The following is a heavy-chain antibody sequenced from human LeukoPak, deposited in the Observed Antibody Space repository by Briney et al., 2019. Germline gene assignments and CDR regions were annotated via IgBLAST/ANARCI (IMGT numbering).Heavy chain of an antibody. CDR3: TRDSNYRDRSIYYDVFDI. D-gene: IGHD3-22*01. V-gene: IGHV3-7*01. CDR2: IKGDGSLK. CDR1: GFTFSRYW. Sequence: GGSLRLSCAASGFTFSRYWMIWVRQTPGKGLEWVANIKGDGSLKYYQDSVRGRFTISRDNADNSLYLQMNSLSAGDTAVYYCTRDSNYRDRSIYYDVFDIWGQGTKVTVSS. J-gene: IGHJ3*02.